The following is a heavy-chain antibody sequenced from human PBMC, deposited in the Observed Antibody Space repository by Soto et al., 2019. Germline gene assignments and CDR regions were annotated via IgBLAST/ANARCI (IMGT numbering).Heavy chain of an antibody. Sequence: GGSLRLSCAASGFTFSSYGMHWVGQAPGKGLEWVAVIWYDGSNKYYADSVKGRFTISRDNSKNTLYLQMNSLRAEDTAVYYCAREPQYSSACFDYWGQGTLVTVSS. V-gene: IGHV3-33*01. D-gene: IGHD6-25*01. CDR2: IWYDGSNK. J-gene: IGHJ4*02. CDR3: AREPQYSSACFDY. CDR1: GFTFSSYG.